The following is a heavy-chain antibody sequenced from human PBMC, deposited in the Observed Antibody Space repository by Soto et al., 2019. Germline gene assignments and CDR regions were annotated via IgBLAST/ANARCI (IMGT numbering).Heavy chain of an antibody. CDR3: ARGGGTILAPLL. D-gene: IGHD2-21*01. CDR1: GYTFTGYF. J-gene: IGHJ4*02. V-gene: IGHV1-2*02. Sequence: QVQLVQSGAEVKKPGASVKVSCKASGYTFTGYFMHWVRQAPGQGLEWMGWINSNSGATKYAQKFQGRVTLSRDTSISTAYMELSGLRSDYTAVYYCARGGGTILAPLLWGQGTLVTVSS. CDR2: INSNSGAT.